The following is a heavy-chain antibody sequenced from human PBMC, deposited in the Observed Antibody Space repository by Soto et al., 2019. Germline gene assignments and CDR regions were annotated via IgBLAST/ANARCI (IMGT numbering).Heavy chain of an antibody. Sequence: EVQLVESGGGLVKPGGSLRLSCAASGFTFSSYSMNWVRQAPGKGLEWVSSISSSSSYIYYADSVKGRFTISRDNAKNALYRQRNSLRAEDTAVYYCARVGYYDSSGLPTPYYYCGMDVWGQGTTVTVSS. J-gene: IGHJ6*02. D-gene: IGHD3-22*01. CDR2: ISSSSSYI. CDR1: GFTFSSYS. CDR3: ARVGYYDSSGLPTPYYYCGMDV. V-gene: IGHV3-21*01.